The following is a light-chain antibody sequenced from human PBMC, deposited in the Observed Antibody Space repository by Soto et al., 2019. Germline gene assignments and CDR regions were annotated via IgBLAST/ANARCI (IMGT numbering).Light chain of an antibody. Sequence: AIQLTQSPSSLSTSVGDKVTITCRASQGINSALALYQHKPGKPPKLLISDASSLESGVPSRFSGSGSGTDFTLTISGLQPEDFATYYCQQFNNYPFTFGPGTKVYIK. J-gene: IGKJ3*01. CDR3: QQFNNYPFT. CDR1: QGINSA. CDR2: DAS. V-gene: IGKV1D-13*01.